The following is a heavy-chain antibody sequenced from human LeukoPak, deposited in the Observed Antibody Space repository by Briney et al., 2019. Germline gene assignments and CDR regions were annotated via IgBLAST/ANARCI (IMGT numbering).Heavy chain of an antibody. J-gene: IGHJ4*02. CDR2: IYYSGST. CDR1: GGSISSSSYD. V-gene: IGHV4-39*01. CDR3: ASDHIRVYYDRSGYPDY. Sequence: SETLSLTCTGSGGSISSSSYDWGWLRQPPGKGLEWIGSIYYSGSTYYNRARKSRITITVDTSKNRVSRKLSSVTAAETARYYCASDHIRVYYDRSGYPDYWGQGTLVTVSS. D-gene: IGHD3-22*01.